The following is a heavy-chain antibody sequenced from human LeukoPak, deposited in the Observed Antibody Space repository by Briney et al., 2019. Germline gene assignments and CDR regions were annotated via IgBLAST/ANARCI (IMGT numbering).Heavy chain of an antibody. CDR2: ISSSGSTI. V-gene: IGHV3-48*03. D-gene: IGHD3-10*02. Sequence: GGSLRLSCAASGFTFSSYEMKWVRQAPGKGLEWDSYISSSGSTIYYADSVKGRFTISRDNAKNSLYLQMNSLRAEDTAVYYCAELGITMIGGVWGKGTTVTISS. CDR3: AELGITMIGGV. CDR1: GFTFSSYE. J-gene: IGHJ6*04.